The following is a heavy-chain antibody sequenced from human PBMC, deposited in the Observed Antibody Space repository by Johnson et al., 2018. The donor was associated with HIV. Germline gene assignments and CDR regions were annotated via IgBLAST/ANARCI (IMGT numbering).Heavy chain of an antibody. V-gene: IGHV3-43*01. Sequence: VQLVESGGVVVQPGGSLRLSCAASGFTFDDYTMHRVRQAPGKGLEWVSLITWDGGSTYYADSVKGRFTISRDNSKNSLYLQMNSLRTEDTALYYCATLIYRSDAFDIWGQGTMVTVSS. D-gene: IGHD1-26*01. CDR2: ITWDGGST. J-gene: IGHJ3*02. CDR3: ATLIYRSDAFDI. CDR1: GFTFDDYT.